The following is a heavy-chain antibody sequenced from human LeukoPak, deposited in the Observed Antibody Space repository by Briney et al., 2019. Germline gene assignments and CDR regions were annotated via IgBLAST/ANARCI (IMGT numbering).Heavy chain of an antibody. V-gene: IGHV3-21*01. CDR3: ARGDYDFSSDITPAFDI. D-gene: IGHD3-3*01. Sequence: PGGSLRLSCAASGFTFSSYSMNWVRQAPGKGLEWVSAISSSSSYIYYADSVKGRFTISRDNAKNSLYLQMNSLRAEDTAVYYCARGDYDFSSDITPAFDIWGQGTMVTVSS. J-gene: IGHJ3*02. CDR1: GFTFSSYS. CDR2: ISSSSSYI.